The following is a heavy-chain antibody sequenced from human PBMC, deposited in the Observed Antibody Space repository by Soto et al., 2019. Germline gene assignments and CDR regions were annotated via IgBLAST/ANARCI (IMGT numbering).Heavy chain of an antibody. Sequence: ASVKVSCKASGYTITSYGISWVRQAPGQGLEWMGWISAYNGNTNYAQKLQGRVTMTTDTSTSTAYMELRSLRSDDTAVYYCARGYYDFWSGYSRLHAFDIWGQGTMVTFSS. D-gene: IGHD3-3*01. V-gene: IGHV1-18*01. CDR3: ARGYYDFWSGYSRLHAFDI. CDR2: ISAYNGNT. CDR1: GYTITSYG. J-gene: IGHJ3*02.